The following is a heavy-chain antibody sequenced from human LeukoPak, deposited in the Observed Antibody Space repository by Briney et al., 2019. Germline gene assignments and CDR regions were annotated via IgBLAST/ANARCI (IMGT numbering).Heavy chain of an antibody. CDR3: VGATETGG. V-gene: IGHV3-7*03. CDR2: IKQDGSEK. D-gene: IGHD1-14*01. Sequence: PGGSLRLSCTASGFTFSSYTMSWVRQAPGKGLEWVANIKQDGSEKYYVDSVKGRFTISRDNAKNSLYLQMNSLRAEDTAVYYCVGATETGGWGQGTLVTVSS. J-gene: IGHJ4*02. CDR1: GFTFSSYT.